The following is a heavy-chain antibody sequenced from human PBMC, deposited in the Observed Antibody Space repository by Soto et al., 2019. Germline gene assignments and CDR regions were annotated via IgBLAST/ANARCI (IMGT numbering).Heavy chain of an antibody. CDR3: ARAGCDGGTCYTLVGLRYGMDV. Sequence: QVQLVESGGGVVQPGRSLRLSCAASGFTFSNYAMYWVRQAPGKGLEWVAVISYDGNNKYYADSVKGRFTISRDTSKNTLYLQMNSLRAADTAVYYCARAGCDGGTCYTLVGLRYGMDVWGQGTTVTVSS. J-gene: IGHJ6*02. CDR2: ISYDGNNK. V-gene: IGHV3-30-3*01. CDR1: GFTFSNYA. D-gene: IGHD2-15*01.